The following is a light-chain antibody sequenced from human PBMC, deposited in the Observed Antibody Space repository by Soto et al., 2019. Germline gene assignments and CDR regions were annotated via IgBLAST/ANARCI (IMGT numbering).Light chain of an antibody. V-gene: IGLV2-14*01. CDR3: SSYTSSSTRV. J-gene: IGLJ1*01. CDR1: SSDVGGYNF. Sequence: QSALTQPASVSGSPGQSITISCTGTSSDVGGYNFVSWHQHHPAKAPKLIIYEVSNRPSGVSDRFSGSKSGDTAPLTISGLQAEDEADYYCSSYTSSSTRVFGTGTKLTVL. CDR2: EVS.